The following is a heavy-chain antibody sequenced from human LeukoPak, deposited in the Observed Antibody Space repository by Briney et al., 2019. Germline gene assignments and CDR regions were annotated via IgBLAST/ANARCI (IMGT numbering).Heavy chain of an antibody. CDR2: ISSSSSYI. CDR1: GFTFSSYS. D-gene: IGHD3-9*01. CDR3: ARDDQYYDILTGYSYYYYYGMDV. J-gene: IGHJ6*02. V-gene: IGHV3-21*01. Sequence: TGGSLRLSCAASGFTFSSYSMNWVRQAPGKGLEWVSSISSSSSYIYYADSVKGRFTISRDNAKNSLYLQMNSLRAEDTAVYYCARDDQYYDILTGYSYYYYYGMDVWGQGTTVTVSS.